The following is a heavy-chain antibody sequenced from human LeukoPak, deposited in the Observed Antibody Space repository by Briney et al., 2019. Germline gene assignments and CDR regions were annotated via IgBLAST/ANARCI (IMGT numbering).Heavy chain of an antibody. V-gene: IGHV4-38-2*02. CDR2: IYHSGST. Sequence: SETLSLTCTVSGYSISSGYYWGWIRQPPGKGLEWIGSIYHSGSTYYNPSLKSRVTISVDTSKNQFSLKLSSVTAADTAVYYCARYPLGDYSWFDPWGQGTLVTVSS. CDR3: ARYPLGDYSWFDP. D-gene: IGHD4-17*01. J-gene: IGHJ5*02. CDR1: GYSISSGYY.